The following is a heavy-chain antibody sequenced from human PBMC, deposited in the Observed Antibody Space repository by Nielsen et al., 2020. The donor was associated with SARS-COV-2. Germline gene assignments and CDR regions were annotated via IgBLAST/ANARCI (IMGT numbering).Heavy chain of an antibody. D-gene: IGHD4-17*01. Sequence: ASVKVSCKASGYTFRSYGINWVRQAPGQGLEWMGWISAYNGNTNYAQKLQGRVTMTTDTSTSTAYMELRSLRSDDTAVYYCARGRDYGEYFQHWGQGTLVTVSS. CDR3: ARGRDYGEYFQH. CDR1: GYTFRSYG. V-gene: IGHV1-18*01. CDR2: ISAYNGNT. J-gene: IGHJ1*01.